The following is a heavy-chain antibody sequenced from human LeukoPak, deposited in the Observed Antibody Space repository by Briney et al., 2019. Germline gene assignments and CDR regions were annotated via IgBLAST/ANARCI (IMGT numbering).Heavy chain of an antibody. CDR3: AKPSSRISAVPYYLCYMDV. D-gene: IGHD6-25*01. Sequence: GGSLRLSCAASGFTFSRHAMSWVRQAPGKGLEWVSLISGSGTATYYADSVKGRFTISRDNSKNTLYLQMNSLRAEDTAVYYCAKPSSRISAVPYYLCYMDVWGKGTTVTVSS. J-gene: IGHJ6*03. CDR1: GFTFSRHA. V-gene: IGHV3-23*01. CDR2: ISGSGTAT.